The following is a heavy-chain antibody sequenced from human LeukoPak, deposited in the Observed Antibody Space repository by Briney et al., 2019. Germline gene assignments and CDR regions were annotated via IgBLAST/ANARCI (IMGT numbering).Heavy chain of an antibody. V-gene: IGHV3-30*02. CDR2: IRYDGSNK. D-gene: IGHD2-2*01. CDR3: ANHCSSTSCYRQGY. CDR1: GFTFSSYA. Sequence: GGSLRLSCAASGFTFSSYAMHWVRQAPGKGLEWVAFIRYDGSNKYYADSVKGRFTISRDNSKNTLYLQMNSLRAEDTAVYYCANHCSSTSCYRQGYWGQGTLVTVSS. J-gene: IGHJ4*02.